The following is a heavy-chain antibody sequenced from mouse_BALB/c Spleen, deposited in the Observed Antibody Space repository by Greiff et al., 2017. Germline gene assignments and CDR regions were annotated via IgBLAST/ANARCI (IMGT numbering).Heavy chain of an antibody. CDR3: ARGNDDDWVAY. CDR1: GYTFTSYW. D-gene: IGHD2-4*01. V-gene: IGHV1-69*02. CDR2: IDPSDSYT. Sequence: VQLQQPGAELVKPGASVKLSCKASGYTFTSYWMHWVKQRPGQGLEWIGEIDPSDSYTNYNQKFKGKATLTVDKSSSTAYMQLSSLTSEDSAVYYCARGNDDDWVAYWGQGTLVTVSA. J-gene: IGHJ3*01.